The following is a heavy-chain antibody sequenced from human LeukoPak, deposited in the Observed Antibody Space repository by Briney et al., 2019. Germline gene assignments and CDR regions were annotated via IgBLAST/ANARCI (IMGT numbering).Heavy chain of an antibody. Sequence: GGSLRLSCAASRFIFSDHYMSWIRQAPGKGLEWVSHISGSGTTIYYADSVKGRFTISRDNAKSSLYLQMSSLRADDTAVYYCERTYYGYYFDSWGQGTLVTVSS. V-gene: IGHV3-11*04. D-gene: IGHD1-26*01. CDR2: ISGSGTTI. J-gene: IGHJ4*02. CDR3: ERTYYGYYFDS. CDR1: RFIFSDHY.